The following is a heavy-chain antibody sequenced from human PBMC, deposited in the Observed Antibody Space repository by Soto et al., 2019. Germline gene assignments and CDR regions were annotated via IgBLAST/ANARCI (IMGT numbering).Heavy chain of an antibody. CDR1: GYTFTSYG. Sequence: QVQLVQSGSEVKKPGASVNVSCKAFGYTFTSYGFSWVRQVPGQGLEWLGGISAFNGDTQYAQTMKGRLTVTTDTSTSTVHMELRSLTPADTAVYYCTREAGWQRMVPYDWGQGTLVSVS. CDR2: ISAFNGDT. V-gene: IGHV1-18*04. D-gene: IGHD6-25*01. J-gene: IGHJ4*02. CDR3: TREAGWQRMVPYD.